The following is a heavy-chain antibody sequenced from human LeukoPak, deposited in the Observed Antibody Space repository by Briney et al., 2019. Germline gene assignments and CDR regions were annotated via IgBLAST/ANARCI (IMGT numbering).Heavy chain of an antibody. D-gene: IGHD3-10*01. CDR1: GFTFTNAW. J-gene: IGHJ4*02. Sequence: GGSLRLSCAASGFTFTNAWMTWVRQAPGKGLEWVGRIKSKGDGETTDYAAPVKGRFSMSRDDSKATMYLQMYSLEAEDTVVYYCTTDLGLTMIRGVIVYWGQGALVTVSS. CDR2: IKSKGDGETT. V-gene: IGHV3-15*01. CDR3: TTDLGLTMIRGVIVY.